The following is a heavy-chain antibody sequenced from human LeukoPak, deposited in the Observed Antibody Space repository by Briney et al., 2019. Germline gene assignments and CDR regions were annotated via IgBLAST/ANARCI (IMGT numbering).Heavy chain of an antibody. V-gene: IGHV4-34*01. CDR2: INHSGST. CDR1: GGSFSGYY. CDR3: ARAVDYYDSSGYYSDAFDI. Sequence: SETLSLTCAVYGGSFSGYYWSWIRHPPGQGLGWIGEINHSGSTNYNPSLKSRVTASVDTSKNQFSLKLSSVTAADTAVYYGARAVDYYDSSGYYSDAFDIWGQGTMDTVSS. J-gene: IGHJ3*02. D-gene: IGHD3-22*01.